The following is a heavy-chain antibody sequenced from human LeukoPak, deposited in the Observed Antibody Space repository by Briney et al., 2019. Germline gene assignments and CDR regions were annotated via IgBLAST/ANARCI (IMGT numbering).Heavy chain of an antibody. CDR2: IYYSGST. V-gene: IGHV4-59*12. CDR3: AKDPGEKEDYYYYMDV. J-gene: IGHJ6*03. CDR1: GGSISNYY. D-gene: IGHD7-27*01. Sequence: SETLSLTCTVSGGSISNYYWSWIRQPPGKGLEWIGYIYYSGSTNYNPSLKGRVTISVDTSKNQFSLKLSSVTAADTAVYYCAKDPGEKEDYYYYMDVWGKGTTVTVSS.